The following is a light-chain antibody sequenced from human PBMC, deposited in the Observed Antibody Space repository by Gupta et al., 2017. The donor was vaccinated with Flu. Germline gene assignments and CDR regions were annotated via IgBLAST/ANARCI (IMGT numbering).Light chain of an antibody. CDR3: QQDSNLFT. CDR2: DAS. CDR1: QDIDNY. J-gene: IGKJ3*01. Sequence: DIQMTQSPSSLSASVGDRVTVTCQASQDIDNYLNWYQQKPGKAPKLLIYDASNLETGVPSRFSGSGSGTDFTLTITSLQPDDIANYYCQQDSNLFTFGHGTKVDLK. V-gene: IGKV1-33*01.